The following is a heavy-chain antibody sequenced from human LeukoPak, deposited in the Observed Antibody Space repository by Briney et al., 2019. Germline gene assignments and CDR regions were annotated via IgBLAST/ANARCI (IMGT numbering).Heavy chain of an antibody. J-gene: IGHJ6*03. CDR1: GFTFSSYW. CDR3: ARDQPRQGFWSGYYYTDV. Sequence: RTGVSLRLSCAASGFTFSSYWMSWVRQAPGKGLEWVANIKQDGSEKYYVDSVKGRFTISRDNAKNSLYLQMNSLRAEDTAVYYCARDQPRQGFWSGYYYTDVWGKGTTVTVSS. CDR2: IKQDGSEK. V-gene: IGHV3-7*01. D-gene: IGHD3-3*01.